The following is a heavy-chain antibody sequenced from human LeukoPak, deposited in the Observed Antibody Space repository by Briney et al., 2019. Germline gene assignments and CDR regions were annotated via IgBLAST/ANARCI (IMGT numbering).Heavy chain of an antibody. CDR3: AKEGQLWLHGFDY. D-gene: IGHD5-18*01. Sequence: GGSLRLSCAASGFTFSSYGMHWVRQAPGKGLEWVAVISYDGSNKYYADSVKDRFTISRDNSKNTLYLQMNSLRAEDTAVYYCAKEGQLWLHGFDYWGQGTLVTVSS. V-gene: IGHV3-30*18. J-gene: IGHJ4*02. CDR2: ISYDGSNK. CDR1: GFTFSSYG.